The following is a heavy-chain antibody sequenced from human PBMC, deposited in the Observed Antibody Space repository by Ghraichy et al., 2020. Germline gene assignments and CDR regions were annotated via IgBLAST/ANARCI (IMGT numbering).Heavy chain of an antibody. CDR2: ISGSGGST. CDR3: ARSSRQQLWYDWFDP. Sequence: GESLNISCAASGFTFSSYAMSWVRQAPGKGLEWVSAISGSGGSTYYADSVKGRFTISRDNSKNTLYLQMNSLRAEDTAVYYCARSSRQQLWYDWFDPWGQGTLVTVSS. J-gene: IGHJ5*02. CDR1: GFTFSSYA. V-gene: IGHV3-23*01. D-gene: IGHD6-13*01.